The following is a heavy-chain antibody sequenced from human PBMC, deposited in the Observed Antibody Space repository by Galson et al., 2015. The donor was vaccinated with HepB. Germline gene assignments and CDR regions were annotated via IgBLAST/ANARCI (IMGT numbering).Heavy chain of an antibody. CDR2: ISYDGSNK. CDR1: GFTFSSYA. V-gene: IGHV3-30*04. D-gene: IGHD6-13*01. Sequence: SLRLSCAASGFTFSSYAMHWVRQAPGKGLEWVAVISYDGSNKYYADSVKGRFTISRDNSKNTLYLQMNSLRAEDTAVYYCARALVDRRHLAAAPLDYWGQGTLVTVSS. CDR3: ARALVDRRHLAAAPLDY. J-gene: IGHJ4*02.